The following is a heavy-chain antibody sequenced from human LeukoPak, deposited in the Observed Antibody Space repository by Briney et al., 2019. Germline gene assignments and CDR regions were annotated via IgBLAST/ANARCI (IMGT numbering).Heavy chain of an antibody. CDR1: GGTFSSYA. CDR2: IIPIFGTA. J-gene: IGHJ2*01. V-gene: IGHV1-69*13. D-gene: IGHD6-25*01. CDR3: ARTKAAPRNWYFDL. Sequence: SVKVSCKASGGTFSSYAISWVRQAPGQGLEWMGGIIPIFGTANYAQKFQGRVTITADESTSTAYMELSSLRSEDTAVYYCARTKAAPRNWYFDLWGRGTLVTVSS.